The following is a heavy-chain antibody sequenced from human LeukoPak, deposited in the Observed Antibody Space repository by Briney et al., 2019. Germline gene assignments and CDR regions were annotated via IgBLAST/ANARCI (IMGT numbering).Heavy chain of an antibody. CDR2: IIPIFGTA. D-gene: IGHD3-22*01. CDR3: ARGPLPHYYASSGYTPSYFDY. CDR1: GGTFSSYA. V-gene: IGHV1-69*05. J-gene: IGHJ4*01. Sequence: SVKVSCKASGGTFSSYAISWVRQAPGQGLEWMGGIIPIFGTANYAQKFQGRVTITTDESTSTAYMELSSLGSEDTAVYYCARGPLPHYYASSGYTPSYFDYWGQGTLVTVYS.